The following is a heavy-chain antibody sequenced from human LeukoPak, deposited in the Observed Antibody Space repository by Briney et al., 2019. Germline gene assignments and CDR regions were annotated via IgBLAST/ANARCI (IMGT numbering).Heavy chain of an antibody. V-gene: IGHV1-2*02. Sequence: ASVKVSCKASVYTFTGYHMNWVRQAPGQGLEWMGWINPNSGGTNYAQKFQGRVAMTRDTSISTAYMELSRLRSDDTALYYCARGRYYYDSSGSSGYFQHWGQGTLVTVSS. CDR2: INPNSGGT. D-gene: IGHD3-22*01. J-gene: IGHJ1*01. CDR1: VYTFTGYH. CDR3: ARGRYYYDSSGSSGYFQH.